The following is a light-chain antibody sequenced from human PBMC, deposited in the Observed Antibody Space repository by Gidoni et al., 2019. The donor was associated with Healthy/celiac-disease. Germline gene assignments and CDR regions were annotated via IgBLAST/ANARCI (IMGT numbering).Light chain of an antibody. V-gene: IGKV1-33*01. J-gene: IGKJ5*01. CDR2: DAS. CDR1: PDIINY. Sequence: DIQMTQSPSSLSASVGDRVTITWQESPDIINYLNWYQQKPGKAPKLLIYDASNLETGVPSRFSGSGSGTDFTFTISSLQPEDIATYYCQQYDNLPITFGQXTRLEIK. CDR3: QQYDNLPIT.